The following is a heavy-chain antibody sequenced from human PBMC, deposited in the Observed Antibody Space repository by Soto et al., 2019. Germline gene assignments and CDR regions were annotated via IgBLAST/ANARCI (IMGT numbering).Heavy chain of an antibody. J-gene: IGHJ4*02. D-gene: IGHD3-9*01. Sequence: GGSLRLSCAASGFTFSSYAMSWVRQAPGKGLEWVSAISGSGGSTYYADSVKGRFTISRDNSKNTLYLQMNSLRAEDTAVYYCAKGGDYDILTGYYKGYYFDYWGQGTLVTVPQ. CDR1: GFTFSSYA. V-gene: IGHV3-23*01. CDR2: ISGSGGST. CDR3: AKGGDYDILTGYYKGYYFDY.